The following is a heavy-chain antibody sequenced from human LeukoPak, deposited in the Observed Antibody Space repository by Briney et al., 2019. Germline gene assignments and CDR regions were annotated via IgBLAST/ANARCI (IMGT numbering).Heavy chain of an antibody. D-gene: IGHD3-22*01. Sequence: ASVKVSCKASGYTFTSYYMHWVRQAPGQGLEWMGIINPSGGATKYAQKFQGRVTMTRDTSTSTLYMELSSLRSEDTAVYYCARDLVITMIVNYFEYWGQGTLVTVSS. CDR1: GYTFTSYY. CDR2: INPSGGAT. CDR3: ARDLVITMIVNYFEY. V-gene: IGHV1-46*01. J-gene: IGHJ4*02.